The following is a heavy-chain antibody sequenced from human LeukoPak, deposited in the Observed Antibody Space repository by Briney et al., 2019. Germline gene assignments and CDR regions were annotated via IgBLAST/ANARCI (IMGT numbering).Heavy chain of an antibody. V-gene: IGHV3-9*01. CDR3: AKGERPGYYYYGMDV. CDR1: GFTFDDYA. D-gene: IGHD1-1*01. J-gene: IGHJ6*02. CDR2: ISWNSGSI. Sequence: PGGSLRLSCAASGFTFDDYAMHWVRQAPGKGLEWVSGISWNSGSIGYADSVKGRFTISRDNAKNSLYLQMNSLRAEDTALYYCAKGERPGYYYYGMDVWGQGTTVTVSS.